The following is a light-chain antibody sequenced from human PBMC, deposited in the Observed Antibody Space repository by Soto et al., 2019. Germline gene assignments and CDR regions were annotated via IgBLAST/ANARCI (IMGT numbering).Light chain of an antibody. CDR1: QNISNY. CDR2: DVS. V-gene: IGKV3-11*01. CDR3: QQRSNWPRT. Sequence: IVLTQSRATLSLSPGRRATLSCTAIQNISNYLILYQQKPGQAPRLLIYDVSNRATGIPARFSGSGSGTDFTLTISSLEHEDFAVYYGQQRSNWPRTFGQGTKVDIK. J-gene: IGKJ1*01.